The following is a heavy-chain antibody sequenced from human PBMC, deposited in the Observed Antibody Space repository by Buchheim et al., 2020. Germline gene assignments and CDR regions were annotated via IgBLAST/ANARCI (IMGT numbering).Heavy chain of an antibody. V-gene: IGHV3-48*01. CDR2: IIGSSSII. Sequence: EVQLVESGGGLVQPGGSLRLCCAASGITFGRYSMSWVRQAPGKGLEWVSDIIGSSSIIYYTDSVRGRFTISRDNAKNSVCLQMNSLRVEDTAVYYCATGATTGTSRFDYWGQGTL. CDR3: ATGATTGTSRFDY. D-gene: IGHD1-1*01. CDR1: GITFGRYS. J-gene: IGHJ4*02.